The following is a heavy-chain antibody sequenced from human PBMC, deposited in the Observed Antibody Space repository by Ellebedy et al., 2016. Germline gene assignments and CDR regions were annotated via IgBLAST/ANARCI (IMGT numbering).Heavy chain of an antibody. D-gene: IGHD6-6*01. V-gene: IGHV1-46*01. CDR3: ARDRRYSSSFGGLGY. Sequence: ASVEVSCKASGYTFTSYYMHWVRQAPGQGLEWMGIINPSGGSTSYAQKFQGRVTMTRDTSTSTAYMELSSLRSEDTAVYYCARDRRYSSSFGGLGYWGQGTLVTVSS. CDR2: INPSGGST. J-gene: IGHJ4*02. CDR1: GYTFTSYY.